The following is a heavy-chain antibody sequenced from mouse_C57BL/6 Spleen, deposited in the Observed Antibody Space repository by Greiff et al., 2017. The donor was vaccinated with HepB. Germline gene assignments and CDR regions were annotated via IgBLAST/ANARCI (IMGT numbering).Heavy chain of an antibody. CDR3: ARVRAAQAYFDY. Sequence: QVQLQQPGAELVRPGSSVKLSCKASGYTFTSYWMHWVKQRPIQGLEWIGNIDPSDSETHYNQKFKDKATLTVDKSSSTAYMQLSSLTSEDSAVYYCARVRAAQAYFDYWGQGTTLTVSS. J-gene: IGHJ2*01. V-gene: IGHV1-52*01. D-gene: IGHD3-2*02. CDR2: IDPSDSET. CDR1: GYTFTSYW.